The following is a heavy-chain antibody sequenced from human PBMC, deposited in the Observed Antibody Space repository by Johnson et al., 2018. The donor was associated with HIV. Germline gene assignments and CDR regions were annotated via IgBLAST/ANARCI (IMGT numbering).Heavy chain of an antibody. Sequence: QVQLVESGGGLVKPGGSLRLSCAASGFTFSDYYMSWIRQAPGKGLEWVSYISSSGSTIYYADSVKGRFTIYRDNSKKTLYLQMNSLRAEDTAVDYCARDVRMDKAFDIWGQGTMVTVSS. V-gene: IGHV3-11*01. D-gene: IGHD2-15*01. J-gene: IGHJ3*02. CDR1: GFTFSDYY. CDR2: ISSSGSTI. CDR3: ARDVRMDKAFDI.